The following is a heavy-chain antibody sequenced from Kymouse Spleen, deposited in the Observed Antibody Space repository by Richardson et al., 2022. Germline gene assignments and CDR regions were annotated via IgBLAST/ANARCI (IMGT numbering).Heavy chain of an antibody. D-gene: IGHD1-26*01. CDR2: IYYSGST. CDR1: GGSISSYY. V-gene: IGHV4-59*01. Sequence: QVQLQESGPGLVKPSETLSLTCTVSGGSISSYYWSWIRQPPGKGLEWIGYIYYSGSTNYNPSLKSRVTISVDTSKNQFSLKLSSVTAADTAVYYCARDKWELHYYYGMDVWGQGTTVTVSS. J-gene: IGHJ6*02. CDR3: ARDKWELHYYYGMDV.